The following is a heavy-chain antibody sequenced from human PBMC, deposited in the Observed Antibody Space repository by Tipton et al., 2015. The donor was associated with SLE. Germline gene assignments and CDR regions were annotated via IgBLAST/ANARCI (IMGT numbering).Heavy chain of an antibody. D-gene: IGHD3/OR15-3a*01. CDR3: AREGFWTKHFDY. V-gene: IGHV4-30-2*01. CDR1: GGSISRGGYI. CDR2: IYHSGST. Sequence: LRLSCTVSGGSISRGGYIWSWIRQPPGKGLEWIGYIYHSGSTHFNPSLKSRVTISMDKSKNQFSLNLTYMTAADTAVYYCAREGFWTKHFDYWGQGTLVTVSS. J-gene: IGHJ4*02.